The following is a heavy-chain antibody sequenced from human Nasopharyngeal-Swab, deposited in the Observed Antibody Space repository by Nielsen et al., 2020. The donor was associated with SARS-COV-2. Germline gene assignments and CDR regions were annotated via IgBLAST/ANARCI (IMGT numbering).Heavy chain of an antibody. Sequence: TLSLTCAVSGGSISSGGYSWSWIRQPPGKGLEWIGYIYHSGSTYYNPSLKSRVTISVDRSKNQFSLKLSSVTAADTAVYYCAKFWSGYYGHWFDPWGQGTLVTVSS. CDR1: GGSISSGGYS. CDR3: AKFWSGYYGHWFDP. V-gene: IGHV4-30-2*01. D-gene: IGHD3-3*01. CDR2: IYHSGST. J-gene: IGHJ5*02.